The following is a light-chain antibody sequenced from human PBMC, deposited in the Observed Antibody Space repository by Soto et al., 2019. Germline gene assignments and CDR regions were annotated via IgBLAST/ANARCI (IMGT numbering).Light chain of an antibody. CDR2: DAS. Sequence: EIVLTQSPATLSLSPGERVTLSCRASQNVSTYLAWYQQKPGQAPRLLIYDASHRATGIPARFSGSESGTDFTLTISSPEPEDSAVYYCQQRTNWLTFGPGTKVDIK. V-gene: IGKV3-11*01. CDR3: QQRTNWLT. CDR1: QNVSTY. J-gene: IGKJ3*01.